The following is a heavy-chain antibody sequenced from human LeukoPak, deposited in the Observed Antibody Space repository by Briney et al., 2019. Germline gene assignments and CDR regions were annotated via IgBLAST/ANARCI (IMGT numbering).Heavy chain of an antibody. Sequence: PSETLSLTCTVSGGSISNYYWGWIRQPAGKGLEWIGRVYSTGRTNYNPSLESRLTMSLDTSRNQFSLKLTSLTAADTAVYYCARGFSGSRYFDYWGQGTLVTVSS. D-gene: IGHD1-26*01. J-gene: IGHJ4*02. CDR1: GGSISNYY. V-gene: IGHV4-4*07. CDR2: VYSTGRT. CDR3: ARGFSGSRYFDY.